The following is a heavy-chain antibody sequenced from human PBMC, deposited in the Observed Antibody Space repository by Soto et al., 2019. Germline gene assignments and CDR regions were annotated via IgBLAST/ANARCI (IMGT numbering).Heavy chain of an antibody. D-gene: IGHD3-22*01. Sequence: EVQLLESGGALVQPGGSLRLSCEASGFTYVKYAMSWVRQAPGKGLEWVSGISGDAGRTFYADSVKGRFTISRDNSKNTVYLQMNSLRVEDTAVYYCVKDTVVVINGGEFDYWGQGTLVTVSS. V-gene: IGHV3-23*01. CDR2: ISGDAGRT. CDR1: GFTYVKYA. J-gene: IGHJ4*02. CDR3: VKDTVVVINGGEFDY.